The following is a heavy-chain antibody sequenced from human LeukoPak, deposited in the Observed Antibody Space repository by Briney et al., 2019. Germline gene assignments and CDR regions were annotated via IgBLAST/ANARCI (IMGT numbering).Heavy chain of an antibody. D-gene: IGHD3-10*01. Sequence: GGTLRLSCAASRFTFSSHGLSWVRQAPGKGLEWVSTISGSGDNTYYADSVKGRFTISRDNSKNTLYLQMNSLRAEDTAVYYCAKVTYGSGTYGAFDYWGQGTLVTVSS. CDR1: RFTFSSHG. CDR3: AKVTYGSGTYGAFDY. J-gene: IGHJ4*02. CDR2: ISGSGDNT. V-gene: IGHV3-23*01.